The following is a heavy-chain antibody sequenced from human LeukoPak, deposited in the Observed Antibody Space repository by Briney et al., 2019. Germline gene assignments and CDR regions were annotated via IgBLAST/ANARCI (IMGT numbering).Heavy chain of an antibody. D-gene: IGHD3-22*01. J-gene: IGHJ4*02. CDR2: INSDGRST. Sequence: GGSLRLSCAASGFTCSSYWMHWVRQAPGKGLVWVSRINSDGRSTSYADSVKGRFTISRDNSKNTLHLQMNSLRAEDTAVYYCARHSSGYYHYDYWGPGTPVTVAS. V-gene: IGHV3-74*01. CDR3: ARHSSGYYHYDY. CDR1: GFTCSSYW.